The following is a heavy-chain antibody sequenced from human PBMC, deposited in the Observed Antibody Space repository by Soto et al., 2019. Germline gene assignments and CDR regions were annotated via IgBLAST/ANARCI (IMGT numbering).Heavy chain of an antibody. CDR3: AKDMGRLRRAPYRYFDY. Sequence: GGSLRLSCAASGFTFSSYAMSWVRQAPGKGLEWVSAISGSGGSTYYADSVKGRFTISRDNSKNTLYLQMNSLRAEDTAVYYCAKDMGRLRRAPYRYFDYWGQGTLVTVSS. D-gene: IGHD1-26*01. CDR1: GFTFSSYA. CDR2: ISGSGGST. J-gene: IGHJ4*02. V-gene: IGHV3-23*01.